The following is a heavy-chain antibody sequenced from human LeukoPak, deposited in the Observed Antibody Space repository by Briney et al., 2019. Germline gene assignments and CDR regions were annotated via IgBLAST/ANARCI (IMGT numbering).Heavy chain of an antibody. CDR1: GYTFTSYY. D-gene: IGHD6-6*01. J-gene: IGHJ4*02. V-gene: IGHV1-46*01. CDR3: ARANIAALHY. Sequence: ASVKVSCKASGYTFTSYYIHWVRQAPGQGLEWMGVINPSGGDTRYAQKFQGRVTMTRDTSTSTVYMELSSLRSEDTAVYYCARANIAALHYWGQGTLVTVSS. CDR2: INPSGGDT.